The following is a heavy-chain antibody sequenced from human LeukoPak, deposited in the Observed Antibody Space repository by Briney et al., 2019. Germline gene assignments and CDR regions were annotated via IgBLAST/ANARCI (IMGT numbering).Heavy chain of an antibody. D-gene: IGHD3-10*01. J-gene: IGHJ5*02. CDR1: GASISSSNYY. CDR3: ARSSSIGFGELLWTNWFDP. V-gene: IGHV4-39*01. CDR2: IYSSGNT. Sequence: PSETLSLTCAASGASISSSNYYWGWVRQSPGKGLEWIGNIYSSGNTYYNASLKSRVTMYIDTSKNQFSLKLSSVTAADTAVYYCARSSSIGFGELLWTNWFDPWGQGTLVTVSS.